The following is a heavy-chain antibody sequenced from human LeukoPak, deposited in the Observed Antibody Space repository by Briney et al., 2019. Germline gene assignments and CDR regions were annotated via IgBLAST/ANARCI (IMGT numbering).Heavy chain of an antibody. J-gene: IGHJ6*02. V-gene: IGHV1-8*02. Sequence: ASVKVSCKASGYTFTGYYMHWERQAPGQGLEWMGWMNPNSGNTGYAQKFQGRVTMTRNTSISTAYMELSSLRSEDTAVYYCARSRGAMVRGVRKLRNYYYGMDVWGQGTTVTVSS. CDR1: GYTFTGYY. D-gene: IGHD3-10*01. CDR2: MNPNSGNT. CDR3: ARSRGAMVRGVRKLRNYYYGMDV.